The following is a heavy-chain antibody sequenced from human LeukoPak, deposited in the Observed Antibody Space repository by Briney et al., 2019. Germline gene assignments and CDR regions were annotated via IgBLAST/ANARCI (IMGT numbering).Heavy chain of an antibody. D-gene: IGHD6-13*01. CDR3: ARSHSGSSWAPPGGY. V-gene: IGHV3-7*01. CDR2: IKQDGIEK. CDR1: GFTLSNHW. J-gene: IGHJ4*02. Sequence: GGSLRLSCAASGFTLSNHWMIWVRQAPGKGLECVANIKQDGIEKYYLDSVKGRFTISRDNSKNTLYLQMNSLRVDDTAMYYCARSHSGSSWAPPGGYWGQGTLVTVSS.